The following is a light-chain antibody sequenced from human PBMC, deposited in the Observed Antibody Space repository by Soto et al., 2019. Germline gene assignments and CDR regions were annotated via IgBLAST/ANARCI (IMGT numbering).Light chain of an antibody. Sequence: IVLTQSPGTLSLSPGERATLSCRASQSVSSNYLAWYQQIPGQAPRLLIYGVSSRAAGIPDRFSGSGSGTDFTLTINRLEPEDFAVYYCQQYGSSGTFGQGTKVDIK. V-gene: IGKV3-20*01. J-gene: IGKJ1*01. CDR3: QQYGSSGT. CDR1: QSVSSNY. CDR2: GVS.